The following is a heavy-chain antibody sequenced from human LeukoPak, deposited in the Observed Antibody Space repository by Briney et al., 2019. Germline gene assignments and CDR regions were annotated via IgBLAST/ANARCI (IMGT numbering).Heavy chain of an antibody. CDR3: AKDREFLFADCWPDL. CDR2: ISISGGST. CDR1: GFTFSTYA. J-gene: IGHJ5*02. D-gene: IGHD3-10*01. Sequence: SSESLCLTCSASGFTFSTYAMSWVRQAPGKGLEWVAGISISGGSTYYADPVKGRFTISRDNSKNTLYPQMNRLRAEDTAVYYCAKDREFLFADCWPDLWGQGTLVTVSS. V-gene: IGHV3-23*01.